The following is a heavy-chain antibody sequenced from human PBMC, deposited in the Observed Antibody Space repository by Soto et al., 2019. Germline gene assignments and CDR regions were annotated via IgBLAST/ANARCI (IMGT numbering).Heavy chain of an antibody. CDR3: AKDLYWNYSFWY. Sequence: GGSLRLSCAASGFTFSSYAMSWVRQAPGKGLEWVSAISGSGGSTYYADSVKGRFTISIDNSKNTLFLQMNSLRAEDTAVYYCAKDLYWNYSFWYWGQGTLVTVSS. CDR2: ISGSGGST. D-gene: IGHD1-7*01. V-gene: IGHV3-23*01. CDR1: GFTFSSYA. J-gene: IGHJ4*02.